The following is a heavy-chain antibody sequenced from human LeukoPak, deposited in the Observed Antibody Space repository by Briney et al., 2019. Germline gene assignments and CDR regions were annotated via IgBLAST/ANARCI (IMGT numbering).Heavy chain of an antibody. J-gene: IGHJ6*03. CDR2: IYYSGST. V-gene: IGHV4-39*01. CDR1: GGFISSSSYY. CDR3: ARQSESYGVYYYYMDV. D-gene: IGHD1-26*01. Sequence: SETLSLTCTVSGGFISSSSYYWGWIRQPPGKGLEWIGNIYYSGSTYYNPSLKSRVTISVDTSKNQFSLKLSSVTAADTAVYYCARQSESYGVYYYYMDVWGKGTTVTISS.